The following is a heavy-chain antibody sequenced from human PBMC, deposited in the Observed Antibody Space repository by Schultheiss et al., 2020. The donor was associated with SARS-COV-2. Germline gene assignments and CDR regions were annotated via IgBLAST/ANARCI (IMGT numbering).Heavy chain of an antibody. CDR3: ARGLVIATLYYYYYYGMDV. V-gene: IGHV3-49*04. Sequence: GGSLRLSCTASGFTFGDYAMSWVRQAPGKGLEWVGFIRSKAYGGTTEYAASVKGRFTISRDDSKSIAYLQMNSLKTEDTAVYYCARGLVIATLYYYYYYGMDVWGQGTTVTVSS. CDR2: IRSKAYGGTT. J-gene: IGHJ6*02. CDR1: GFTFGDYA. D-gene: IGHD2-21*01.